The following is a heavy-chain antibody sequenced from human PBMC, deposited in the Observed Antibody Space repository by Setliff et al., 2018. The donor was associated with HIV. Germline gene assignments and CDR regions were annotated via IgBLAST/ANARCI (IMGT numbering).Heavy chain of an antibody. Sequence: ASVKVSCKTSGYTFTTYSIHWVRQAPGQSLEWMGWINVGKGDTKYSQELQGRNTITTDTSANTAYMELSSLRSDDTAVYFCARGALLAVFDFDHWGHGTLVTVSS. CDR3: ARGALLAVFDFDH. CDR2: INVGKGDT. V-gene: IGHV1-3*01. D-gene: IGHD3-10*01. CDR1: GYTFTTYS. J-gene: IGHJ4*01.